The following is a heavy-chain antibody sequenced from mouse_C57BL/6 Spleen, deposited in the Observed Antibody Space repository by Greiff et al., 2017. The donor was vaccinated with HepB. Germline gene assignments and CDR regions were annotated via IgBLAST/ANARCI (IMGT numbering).Heavy chain of an antibody. CDR3: ARLIYYGSSYDWYFDV. CDR2: INPNNGGT. Sequence: EVKLVESGPELVKPGASVKIPCKASGYTFTDYNMDWVKQSHGKSLEWIGDINPNNGGTIYNQKFKGKATLTVDKSSSTAYMELRSLTSEDTAVYYCARLIYYGSSYDWYFDVWGTGTTVTVSS. D-gene: IGHD1-1*01. J-gene: IGHJ1*03. V-gene: IGHV1-18*01. CDR1: GYTFTDYN.